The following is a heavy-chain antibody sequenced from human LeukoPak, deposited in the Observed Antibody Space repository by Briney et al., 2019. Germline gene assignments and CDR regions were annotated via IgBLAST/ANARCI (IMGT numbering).Heavy chain of an antibody. CDR1: GFTFSSYS. Sequence: GGSLRLSCAASGFTFSSYSMNWVRQAPGKGLEWVSSISSSSSYIYYADSVKGRFTISRDNSNNTLYLQMNSLRVDNTAVYYCTKGFFGGHAFDIWGRGTMVTVSS. D-gene: IGHD3-10*01. J-gene: IGHJ3*02. CDR2: ISSSSSYI. V-gene: IGHV3-21*04. CDR3: TKGFFGGHAFDI.